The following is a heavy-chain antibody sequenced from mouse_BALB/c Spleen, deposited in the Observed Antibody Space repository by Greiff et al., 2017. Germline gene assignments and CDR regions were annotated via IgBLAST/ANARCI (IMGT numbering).Heavy chain of an antibody. CDR2: IDPANGNT. D-gene: IGHD1-3*01. V-gene: IGHV14-3*02. CDR1: GFNFKDSY. J-gene: IGHJ3*01. CDR3: DRGGDNEFAY. Sequence: EVQLQQSGAVLVKPGASVKLSCTASGFNFKDSYMHWVKQRPEQGLEWIGRIDPANGNTKYDPKFQGKATITADTSSNTAYLQLSSQTSEDTAVYYCDRGGDNEFAYWGQGTLVTVSA.